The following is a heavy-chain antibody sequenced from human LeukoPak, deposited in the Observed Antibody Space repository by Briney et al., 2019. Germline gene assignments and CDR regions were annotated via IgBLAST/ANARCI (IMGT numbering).Heavy chain of an antibody. V-gene: IGHV3-23*01. CDR3: AVTGGIQLWPPPSSAFDI. CDR1: GFTFSSYA. D-gene: IGHD5-18*01. J-gene: IGHJ3*02. CDR2: ISGSGGST. Sequence: GGFLRLSCAASGFTFSSYAMSWVRQAPGKGLEWVSAISGSGGSTYYADSVKGRFTISRDNSKNTLYLQMNSLRAEDTAVYYCAVTGGIQLWPPPSSAFDIWGQGTMVTVSS.